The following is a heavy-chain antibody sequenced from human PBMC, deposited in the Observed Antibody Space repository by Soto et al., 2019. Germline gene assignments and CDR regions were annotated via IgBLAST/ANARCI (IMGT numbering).Heavy chain of an antibody. V-gene: IGHV3-23*01. Sequence: AGGSLRLSCAASGFTFSSYAMSWVRQAPGKGLEWVSAISGSGGSTYYADSVKGRFTISRDNSKNTLYLQMNSLRAEDTAVYYCAKQAGCSSTSCYTGDRPYYYYGMHVWGEGTTVTVYS. D-gene: IGHD2-2*02. CDR3: AKQAGCSSTSCYTGDRPYYYYGMHV. CDR1: GFTFSSYA. CDR2: ISGSGGST. J-gene: IGHJ6*02.